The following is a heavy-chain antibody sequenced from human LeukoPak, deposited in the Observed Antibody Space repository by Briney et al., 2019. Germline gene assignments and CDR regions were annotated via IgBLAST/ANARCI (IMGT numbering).Heavy chain of an antibody. CDR1: GYTFTSYD. D-gene: IGHD6-13*01. CDR2: VNPNSGNT. Sequence: GASVKVSCKASGYTFTSYDINWVRQATGQGLEWMGWVNPNSGNTGYAQKFQGRVTMTRNTSISTAYMELSSLRSGDTAVYYCARGQLYSSSWDFDYWGQGTLVTVSS. V-gene: IGHV1-8*01. J-gene: IGHJ4*02. CDR3: ARGQLYSSSWDFDY.